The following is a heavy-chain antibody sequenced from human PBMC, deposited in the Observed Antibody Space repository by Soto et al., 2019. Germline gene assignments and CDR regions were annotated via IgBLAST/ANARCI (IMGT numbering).Heavy chain of an antibody. CDR2: ISYSGST. CDR3: AREDKSYGYDY. V-gene: IGHV4-31*03. CDR1: GGSISSGGYY. J-gene: IGHJ4*01. D-gene: IGHD5-18*01. Sequence: QVQLQESGPGLVKPSQTLSLTCTVSGGSISSGGYYWNWIRQHPGKGLEWIGSISYSGSTYYNPSLRSRVTISVDTSKNQFSLKLSSVTAADTAVYYCAREDKSYGYDYWGHGTLVTVSS.